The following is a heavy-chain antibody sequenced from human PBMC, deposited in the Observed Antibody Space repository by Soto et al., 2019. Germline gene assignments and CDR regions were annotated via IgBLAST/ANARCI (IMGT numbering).Heavy chain of an antibody. Sequence: GSLRLSCAASGFTFSSYAMHWVRQAPGKGLEWVAVISYDGSNKYYADSVKGRFTISRDNSKNTLYLQMNSLRAEDTAVYYCASEHYDSSGYYWEVVDYWGQGTLVTVSS. V-gene: IGHV3-30-3*01. D-gene: IGHD3-22*01. CDR2: ISYDGSNK. CDR3: ASEHYDSSGYYWEVVDY. J-gene: IGHJ4*02. CDR1: GFTFSSYA.